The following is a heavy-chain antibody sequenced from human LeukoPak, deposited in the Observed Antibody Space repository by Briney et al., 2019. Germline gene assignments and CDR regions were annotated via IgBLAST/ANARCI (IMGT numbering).Heavy chain of an antibody. D-gene: IGHD3-22*01. Sequence: GGSLRLSCVASGFTFSSDWMHWVRQAPGKGLVWVSRINSDGSSTTYADSVKGRFTISRDNAENTLYLQMNSLRDEDTAVYYCAAGYSTFDYWGQGTLVTVSS. J-gene: IGHJ4*02. CDR2: INSDGSST. CDR3: AAGYSTFDY. V-gene: IGHV3-74*01. CDR1: GFTFSSDW.